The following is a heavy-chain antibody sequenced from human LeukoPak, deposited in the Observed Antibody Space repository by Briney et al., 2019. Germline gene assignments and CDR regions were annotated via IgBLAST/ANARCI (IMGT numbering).Heavy chain of an antibody. D-gene: IGHD3-10*01. V-gene: IGHV4-4*02. J-gene: IGHJ4*02. CDR2: VNLQGST. CDR3: AREDGSGRWY. Sequence: PSGTLSLTCGVSGGSITSTNYWTWVRQPPGKGLEWIGEVNLQGSTNYNPSLMGRVAISVDMSENHISLQLTSVTAAGTAVYYCAREDGSGRWYWGQGTLVTVSS. CDR1: GGSITSTNY.